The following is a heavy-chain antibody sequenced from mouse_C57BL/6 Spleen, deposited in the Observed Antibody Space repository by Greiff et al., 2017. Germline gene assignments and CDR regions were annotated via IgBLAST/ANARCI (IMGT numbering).Heavy chain of an antibody. D-gene: IGHD2-1*01. V-gene: IGHV5-4*03. Sequence: EVKLVESGGGLVKPGGSLKLSCAASGFTFSSYAMSWVRQTPEKRLEWVATIIDGGSYTYYPDNVKGRFTISRDNAKNNLYLQMSHLKSEDTAMYYFARDYGNFSWLAYWGQGTLVTVSA. CDR2: IIDGGSYT. CDR1: GFTFSSYA. CDR3: ARDYGNFSWLAY. J-gene: IGHJ3*01.